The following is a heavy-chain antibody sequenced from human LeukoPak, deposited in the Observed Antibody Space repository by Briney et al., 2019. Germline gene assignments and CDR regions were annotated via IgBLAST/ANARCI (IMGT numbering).Heavy chain of an antibody. CDR2: IYRDGTT. V-gene: IGHV3-66*01. Sequence: GGSLRLSCAASGLSVSTNYMSWVRQAPGKGLEWVSVIYRDGTTYSADSVKGRFTISRDNSKNTLYLQMNSLRAEDTAVYYCARRKSRTIFGVVITPSGFDYWGQGTLVTVSS. CDR1: GLSVSTNY. D-gene: IGHD3-3*01. CDR3: ARRKSRTIFGVVITPSGFDY. J-gene: IGHJ4*02.